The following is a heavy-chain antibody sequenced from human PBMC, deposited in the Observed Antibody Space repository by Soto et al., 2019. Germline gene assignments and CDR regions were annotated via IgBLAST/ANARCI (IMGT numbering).Heavy chain of an antibody. CDR3: ARQISWYFDY. CDR1: GFTFSSYA. Sequence: RRLSCAASGFTFSSYAMHWARQAPGKGLEWVAVISYDGSNKYYADSVKGRFTISRDNSKNTPYLQMNSLRAEDTAVYYCARQISWYFDYWGQGNLVTVSS. J-gene: IGHJ4*02. D-gene: IGHD6-13*01. CDR2: ISYDGSNK. V-gene: IGHV3-30-3*01.